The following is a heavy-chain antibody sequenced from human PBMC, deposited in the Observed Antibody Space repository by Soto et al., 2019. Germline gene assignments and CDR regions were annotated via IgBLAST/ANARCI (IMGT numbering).Heavy chain of an antibody. D-gene: IGHD1-26*01. Sequence: VGTLRLSCAASGFTFSSYGMHWVRQAPGKGLEWVAVISYDGSNKYYADSVKGRFTISRDNSKNTLYLQMNSLRAEDTAVYYCASWTLGATDFEFWGQGNQVTVSS. CDR2: ISYDGSNK. J-gene: IGHJ4*02. CDR1: GFTFSSYG. CDR3: ASWTLGATDFEF. V-gene: IGHV3-30*03.